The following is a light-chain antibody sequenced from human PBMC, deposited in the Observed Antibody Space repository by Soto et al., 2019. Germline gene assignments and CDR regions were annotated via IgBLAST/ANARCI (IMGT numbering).Light chain of an antibody. CDR1: SGHSSYA. CDR2: LNSDGSH. Sequence: QPVLTQSPSVSASLGASVKLTCTLSSGHSSYAIAWHQQQPERGPRFLLKLNSDGSHNKGDGIPDRFSGSSSGAERFLTISSLQYEDEAEYYCQTWGTDIPVFGTGTKATAL. J-gene: IGLJ1*01. CDR3: QTWGTDIPV. V-gene: IGLV4-69*01.